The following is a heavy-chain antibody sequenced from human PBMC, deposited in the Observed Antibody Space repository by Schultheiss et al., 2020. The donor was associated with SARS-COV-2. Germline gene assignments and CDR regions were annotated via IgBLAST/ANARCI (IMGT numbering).Heavy chain of an antibody. V-gene: IGHV4-30-2*01. Sequence: SQTLSLTCTVSGGSISSGGYSWSWIRQPPGKGLEWIGEIYHSGSTNYNPSLKSRVTISVDKSKNQFSLKLSSVTAADTAVYYCARAGDIVATGGIDYWGQGTLVTVSS. CDR2: IYHSGST. CDR3: ARAGDIVATGGIDY. CDR1: GGSISSGGYS. J-gene: IGHJ4*02. D-gene: IGHD5-12*01.